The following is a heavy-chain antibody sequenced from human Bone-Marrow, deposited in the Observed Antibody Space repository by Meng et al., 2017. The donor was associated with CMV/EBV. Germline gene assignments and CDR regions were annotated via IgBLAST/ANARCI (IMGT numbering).Heavy chain of an antibody. D-gene: IGHD5-18*01. V-gene: IGHV1-69*10. CDR3: AKDRGKFGGHSYEGSLDY. CDR2: IIPIRGIA. CDR1: GGTFSSYV. J-gene: IGHJ4*02. Sequence: SVKDSCKASGGTFSSYVISWVRQAPGQGLEWMGGIIPIRGIANYAQKFQGRVTITADKSTSTAYMEQNSLRAEDTAVYYCAKDRGKFGGHSYEGSLDYWGQGTLVTVSS.